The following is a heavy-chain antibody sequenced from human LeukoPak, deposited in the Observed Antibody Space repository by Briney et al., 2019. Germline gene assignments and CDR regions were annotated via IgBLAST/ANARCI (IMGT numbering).Heavy chain of an antibody. CDR3: AKDSPKLVRDDAFDI. CDR1: GFXFSAYS. J-gene: IGHJ3*02. D-gene: IGHD3-10*01. V-gene: IGHV3-21*01. CDR2: ISNIGTYI. Sequence: PGGSLRLSCAASGFXFSAYSINWVRQAPGKGLEWVSSISNIGTYIYYADSVKGRFTISRDNSKNTLYLQMNSLRAEDTAVYYCAKDSPKLVRDDAFDIWGQGTMVTVSS.